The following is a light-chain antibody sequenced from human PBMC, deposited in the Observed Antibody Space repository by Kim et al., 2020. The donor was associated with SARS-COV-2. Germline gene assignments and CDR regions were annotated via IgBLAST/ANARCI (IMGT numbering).Light chain of an antibody. V-gene: IGKV3-11*01. CDR3: QQRSNWPLT. J-gene: IGKJ4*01. CDR1: QSVSSY. CDR2: DAS. Sequence: EIVLTQSPATLSLSPGERATLSWRASQSVSSYLVWYQQKSGQAPRLLIYDASNRATGIPARFSGSGSGTDFTLTISSLEPEDFAVYYCQQRSNWPLTFGGGTKVDIK.